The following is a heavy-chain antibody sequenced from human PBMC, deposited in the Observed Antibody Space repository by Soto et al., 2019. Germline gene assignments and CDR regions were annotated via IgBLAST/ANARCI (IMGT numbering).Heavy chain of an antibody. D-gene: IGHD1-26*01. CDR2: IYYSGST. Sequence: SETLSLTCTVSGGSISSSSYYWGWIRQPPGKGPEWIGSIYYSGSTYYNPSLKSRVTISVDTSKNHFSLKLSSVTAADTAVYYCATQEVGGSYVYTFDPWGQGTLVT. CDR3: ATQEVGGSYVYTFDP. V-gene: IGHV4-39*02. CDR1: GGSISSSSYY. J-gene: IGHJ5*02.